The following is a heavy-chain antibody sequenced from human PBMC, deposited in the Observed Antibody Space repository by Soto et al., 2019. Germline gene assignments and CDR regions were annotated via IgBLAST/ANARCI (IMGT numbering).Heavy chain of an antibody. D-gene: IGHD3-10*01. CDR2: INPNGGST. V-gene: IGHV1-46*03. J-gene: IGHJ4*02. Sequence: QVQLIQSGAEGKKPGASVKVSCKASGYTVTISYIHWVRQAPGQVLEWMAIINPNGGSTNYAQKFQGRVTMTRDTSTSTVYMELSSLTSEDTAVYYCARSLMEGDYWGQGTLVTVSS. CDR1: GYTVTISY. CDR3: ARSLMEGDY.